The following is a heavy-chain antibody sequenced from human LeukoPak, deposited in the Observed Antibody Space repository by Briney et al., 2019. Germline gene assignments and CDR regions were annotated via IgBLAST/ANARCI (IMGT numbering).Heavy chain of an antibody. CDR3: AAGTFSKYYYDSSGYGLGFDY. CDR2: SVVCSGNT. V-gene: IGHV1-58*02. Sequence: SVTVSCTSSGFTFTSSAMQWVRQARGQRLEGIGWSVVCSGNTNYAQKFQERVTITMHMSTSTPYMELSSLRSDDTAVYYCAAGTFSKYYYDSSGYGLGFDYWGQGTLVPVSS. J-gene: IGHJ4*02. D-gene: IGHD3-22*01. CDR1: GFTFTSSA.